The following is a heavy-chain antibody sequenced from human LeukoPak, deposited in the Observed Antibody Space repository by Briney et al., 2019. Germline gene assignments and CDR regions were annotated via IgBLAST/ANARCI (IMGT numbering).Heavy chain of an antibody. Sequence: SETLSLTCTVSGGSISSYYWSWIRQPPGKGLEWIGYIYYSGSTNYNPSLKSRVTISVDTSKNQFSLKLSSVTAADTAVYYCARQNRYYFDYWGQGTLVTVPS. J-gene: IGHJ4*02. CDR3: ARQNRYYFDY. V-gene: IGHV4-59*08. CDR1: GGSISSYY. CDR2: IYYSGST.